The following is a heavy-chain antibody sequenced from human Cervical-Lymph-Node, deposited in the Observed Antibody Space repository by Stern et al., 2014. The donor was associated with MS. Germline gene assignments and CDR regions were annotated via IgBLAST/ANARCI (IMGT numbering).Heavy chain of an antibody. CDR1: GYTFTSYG. J-gene: IGHJ3*02. Sequence: VQLEESGAXXXXXXXSVKVSCKASGYTFTSYGISXVRQAPGQGLEWMGWISAYNGNTNYAQKLQGRVTMTTDTSTSTAYMELRSLRSDDTAVYYCARGLLGSENAFDIWGQGTMVTVSS. CDR2: ISAYNGNT. V-gene: IGHV1-18*01. D-gene: IGHD2-15*01. CDR3: ARGLLGSENAFDI.